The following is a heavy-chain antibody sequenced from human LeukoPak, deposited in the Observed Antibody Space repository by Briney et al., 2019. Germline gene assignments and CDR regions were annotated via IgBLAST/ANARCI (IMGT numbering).Heavy chain of an antibody. CDR1: GGSISSYY. V-gene: IGHV4-59*01. CDR3: ASPGYYDSSGYSFQH. J-gene: IGHJ1*01. Sequence: SETLSLTRTVSGGSISSYYWSWIRQPPGKGLEWIGYIYYSGSTNYNPSLKSRVTISVDTSKNQFSLKLSSVTAADTAVYYCASPGYYDSSGYSFQHWGQGTLVTVSS. D-gene: IGHD3-22*01. CDR2: IYYSGST.